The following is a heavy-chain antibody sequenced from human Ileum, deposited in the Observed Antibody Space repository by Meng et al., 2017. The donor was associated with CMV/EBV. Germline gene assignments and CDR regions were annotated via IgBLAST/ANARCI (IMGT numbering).Heavy chain of an antibody. CDR2: ISTYSGNT. CDR1: GYTFTNWL. D-gene: IGHD3-10*01. CDR3: ARGGESIDD. Sequence: ASVKVSCKTSGYTFTNWLITWVRQAPGQGREWMGSISTYSGNTHYAQNLQGRVTLTRDTSTNTAYMELRNLRSDDTAVYFCARGGESIDDWGHGTLVTASS. V-gene: IGHV1-18*01. J-gene: IGHJ4*01.